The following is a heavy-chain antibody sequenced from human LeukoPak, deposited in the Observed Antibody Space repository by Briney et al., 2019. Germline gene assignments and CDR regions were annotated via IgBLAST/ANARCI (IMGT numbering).Heavy chain of an antibody. CDR2: IYYSGST. V-gene: IGHV4-39*01. CDR1: GGSVSSGSYY. CDR3: ARPLTSSGLTYDAFDI. Sequence: PSETLSLTCTVSGGSVSSGSYYWSWIRQPAGKGLEWIGRIYYSGSTYYNPSLKSRVTISVDTSKNQFSLKLSSVTAADTAVYYCARPLTSSGLTYDAFDIWGQGTMVTVSS. J-gene: IGHJ3*02. D-gene: IGHD6-19*01.